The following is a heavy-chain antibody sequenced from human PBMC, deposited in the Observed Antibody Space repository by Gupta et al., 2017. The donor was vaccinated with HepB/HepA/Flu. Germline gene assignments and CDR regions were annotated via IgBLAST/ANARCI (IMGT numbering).Heavy chain of an antibody. Sequence: EVQLLESGGGLVQPGGSLRLSCSASGFTFRNHGMRWVRQAPGMGLEWVSTILAGGSTYYADSVKGRFTISRDNSKNTLYLQMNSLRAEDTAVYFCARDLYGSGDYWGQGTLVTVSS. J-gene: IGHJ4*02. D-gene: IGHD3-10*01. CDR2: ILAGGST. V-gene: IGHV3-23*01. CDR1: GFTFRNHG. CDR3: ARDLYGSGDY.